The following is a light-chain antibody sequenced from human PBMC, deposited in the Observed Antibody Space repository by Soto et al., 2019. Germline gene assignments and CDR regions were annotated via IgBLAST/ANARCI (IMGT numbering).Light chain of an antibody. Sequence: QSALTQPPSASGSPGQSVTNSCTGTSSDVGGYNYVAWYQQHPGKAPKLMIYEVSKRPSGVPDRFSGSKSGNTASLTVSGLQAEDEADYYCSSYAGSNNLGVFGGGTKLTVL. CDR2: EVS. CDR3: SSYAGSNNLGV. CDR1: SSDVGGYNY. V-gene: IGLV2-8*01. J-gene: IGLJ2*01.